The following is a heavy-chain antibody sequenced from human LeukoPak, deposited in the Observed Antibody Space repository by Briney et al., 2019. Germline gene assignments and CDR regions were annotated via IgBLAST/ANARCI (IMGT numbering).Heavy chain of an antibody. CDR1: GFTFSNAW. D-gene: IGHD1-26*01. Sequence: GGSLRLSCAASGFTFSNAWMSWVRQAPGKGLEWVGRIKSQTGGRTTDYAAPVKGRFSISRDDSKNTLYLQMNSLKTEDTAVYYCTRVGTTWFHSWGQGTLVTVSS. CDR2: IKSQTGGRTT. V-gene: IGHV3-15*01. J-gene: IGHJ5*01. CDR3: TRVGTTWFHS.